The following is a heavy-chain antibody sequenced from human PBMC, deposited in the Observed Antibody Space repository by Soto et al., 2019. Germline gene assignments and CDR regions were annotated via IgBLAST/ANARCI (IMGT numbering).Heavy chain of an antibody. D-gene: IGHD6-6*01. J-gene: IGHJ4*02. V-gene: IGHV3-33*01. CDR1: GFTFSSYG. CDR3: ARAEPFWSSSRFFDY. CDR2: IWYDGSNK. Sequence: GGSLRLSCAASGFTFSSYGMHWVRQAPGKGLEWVAVIWYDGSNKYYADSVKGRFTISRDNSKNTLYLQMNSLRAEDTAVYYCARAEPFWSSSRFFDYWGQGTLVTVSS.